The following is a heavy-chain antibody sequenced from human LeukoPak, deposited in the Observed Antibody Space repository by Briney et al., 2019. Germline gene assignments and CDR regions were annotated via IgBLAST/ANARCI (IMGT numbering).Heavy chain of an antibody. Sequence: GRSLRLSWAASGFTFSSYAMHWVRQAPVKGLEWVAVISYDGSNKYYADSVKGRFTISRDNSKNTLYLQMNSLRAEDTAVYYCARKAVAGPLGYWGQGTLVTVSS. CDR3: ARKAVAGPLGY. CDR2: ISYDGSNK. CDR1: GFTFSSYA. D-gene: IGHD6-19*01. J-gene: IGHJ4*02. V-gene: IGHV3-30-3*01.